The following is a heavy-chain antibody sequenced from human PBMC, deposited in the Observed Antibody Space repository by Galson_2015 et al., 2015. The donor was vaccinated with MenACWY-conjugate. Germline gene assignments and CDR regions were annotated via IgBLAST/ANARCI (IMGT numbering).Heavy chain of an antibody. CDR3: ARAGTTYWYFDL. CDR2: IKQDGSEK. D-gene: IGHD1-14*01. Sequence: SLRLSCAVSGFTFSSYWMSWVRQAPGKGLEWVANIKQDGSEKYYVDSVKGRFAISRDSAKNSLYLQMNGLSAEDTAVYYCARAGTTYWYFDLWGRGALVTVSS. J-gene: IGHJ2*01. V-gene: IGHV3-7*03. CDR1: GFTFSSYW.